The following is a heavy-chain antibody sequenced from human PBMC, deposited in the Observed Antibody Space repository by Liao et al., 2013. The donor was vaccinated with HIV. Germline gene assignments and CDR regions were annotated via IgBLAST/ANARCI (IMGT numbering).Heavy chain of an antibody. D-gene: IGHD2-21*01. CDR1: GGSINSGNYY. CDR3: ARAVPSKGGSGFFVAFDP. J-gene: IGHJ5*02. CDR2: IYSSGTT. V-gene: IGHV4-31*03. Sequence: QVHLQESGPGLVRPSQTLSLTCTVSGGSINSGNYYWTWIRQPPGKGLEWIGYIYSSGTTSYNPSLKSRVTLSVDTSQNLFSLKLSSVTAADTAVYYCARAVPSKGGSGFFVAFDPWGQGTLVTVSS.